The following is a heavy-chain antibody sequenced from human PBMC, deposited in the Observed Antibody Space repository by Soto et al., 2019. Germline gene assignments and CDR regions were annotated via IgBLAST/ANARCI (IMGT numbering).Heavy chain of an antibody. CDR2: INHSGST. D-gene: IGHD2-15*01. CDR1: GGSFSGYY. V-gene: IGHV4-34*01. J-gene: IGHJ5*02. Sequence: SETLSLTCAVYGGSFSGYYWSWIRQPPGKGLEWIGEINHSGSTNYNPSLKSRVTISVDTSKNQFSLKLSSVTAADTAVYYCARESIVVVVAARRVYNWFDTWGQGTLVTVSS. CDR3: ARESIVVVVAARRVYNWFDT.